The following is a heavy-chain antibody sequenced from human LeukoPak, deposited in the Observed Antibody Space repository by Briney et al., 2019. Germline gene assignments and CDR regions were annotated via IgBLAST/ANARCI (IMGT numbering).Heavy chain of an antibody. V-gene: IGHV5-51*01. CDR1: GYSFTIYW. J-gene: IGHJ4*02. CDR2: IYPGDSDT. D-gene: IGHD4-11*01. Sequence: GDSLKISCRASGYSFTIYWIGWVRQLPGRGLEWMGIIYPGDSDTTYSPSFQGQVTISADKSISTAYLQWSRLKASDTAMYYCARRFGERLYSNNDAFDSWGQGTLVTVSS. CDR3: ARRFGERLYSNNDAFDS.